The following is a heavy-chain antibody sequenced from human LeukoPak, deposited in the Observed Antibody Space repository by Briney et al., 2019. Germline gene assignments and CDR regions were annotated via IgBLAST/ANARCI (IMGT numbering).Heavy chain of an antibody. J-gene: IGHJ3*02. CDR2: IYHSGST. CDR1: GYYIRSDGYS. CDR3: ARLGEGFYGGIPNAFDI. Sequence: SETLSLTCAVSGYYIRSDGYSWSWLTQPPVNGMEWIGHIYHSGSTYYHPSLKSRVTISVDRSKNQFSLKLSSVTAADTAVYYCARLGEGFYGGIPNAFDIWGQGTMVTVSS. D-gene: IGHD3-10*01. V-gene: IGHV4-30-2*01.